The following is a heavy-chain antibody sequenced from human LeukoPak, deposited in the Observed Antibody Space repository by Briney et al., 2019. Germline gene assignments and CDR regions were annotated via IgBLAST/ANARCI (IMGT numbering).Heavy chain of an antibody. CDR3: VRAMDPLDTFNYQYAMDV. CDR2: MNPNSGNT. Sequence: ASVKVSCKASGYTFNNYDINRVRQAPGQGLEWMGWMNPNSGNTGYAQKFQGRFTLTRETFISTAYMELSSLRSDDTAVYYCVRAMDPLDTFNYQYAMDVWGQGTMVTVSS. D-gene: IGHD5-24*01. V-gene: IGHV1-8*01. CDR1: GYTFNNYD. J-gene: IGHJ6*02.